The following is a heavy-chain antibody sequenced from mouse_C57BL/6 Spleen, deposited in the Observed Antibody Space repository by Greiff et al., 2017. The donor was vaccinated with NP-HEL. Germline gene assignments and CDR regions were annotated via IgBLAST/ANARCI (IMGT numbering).Heavy chain of an antibody. CDR3: ARWGTTVVATGAMDY. CDR2: IDPSDSYP. CDR1: GYTFTSYW. D-gene: IGHD1-1*01. J-gene: IGHJ4*01. V-gene: IGHV1-59*01. Sequence: QVQLQQPGAELVRPGTSVKLSCKASGYTFTSYWMHWVKQRPGQGLEWIGVIDPSDSYPNYNQKFKGKATLTVDTSSSTAYMQLSSLTSEDSAVYYCARWGTTVVATGAMDYWGQGTSVTVSS.